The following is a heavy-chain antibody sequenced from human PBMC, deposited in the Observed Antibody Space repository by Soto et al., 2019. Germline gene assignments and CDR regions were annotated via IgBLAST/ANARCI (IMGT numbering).Heavy chain of an antibody. V-gene: IGHV4-30-4*01. CDR1: GGSISSGDYY. CDR2: SYSSGST. CDR3: AREREKAAIHHTWFDP. D-gene: IGHD2-2*02. Sequence: SETLSLTCTVSGGSISSGDYYWSWIRQPPGKGLEWIGYSYSSGSTYYNPSLKSRVSISIDTSKNQFSLRLSSVTAADTAVYYCAREREKAAIHHTWFDPWGQGTLVTVSS. J-gene: IGHJ5*02.